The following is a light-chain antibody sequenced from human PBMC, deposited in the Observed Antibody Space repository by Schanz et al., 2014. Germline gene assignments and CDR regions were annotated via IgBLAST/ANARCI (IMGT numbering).Light chain of an antibody. CDR3: QQYLSSTKT. CDR1: QSVSNNY. V-gene: IGKV3-20*01. CDR2: DAS. Sequence: EIVLTQSPGTLSLSPGERATLSCRASQSVSNNYLAWYQQKPGKAPSLLIYDASSRATGTPDRFSGSGSGTDFTLTISRLEPEDFAVYYCQQYLSSTKTFGQGTKVEV. J-gene: IGKJ1*01.